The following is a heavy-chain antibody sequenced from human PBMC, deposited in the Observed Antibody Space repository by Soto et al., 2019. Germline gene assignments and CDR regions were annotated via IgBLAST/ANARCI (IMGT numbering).Heavy chain of an antibody. CDR1: GYSFTSYW. CDR3: ARFERPYYDILTGYSGDDAFDI. Sequence: PGESLKISCKGSGYSFTSYWISWVRQMPGKGLEWMGRIDPSDSYTNYSPSFQGHVTISADKSISTAYLQWSSLKASDTAMYYCARFERPYYDILTGYSGDDAFDIWGQGTMVTVSS. V-gene: IGHV5-10-1*01. CDR2: IDPSDSYT. J-gene: IGHJ3*02. D-gene: IGHD3-9*01.